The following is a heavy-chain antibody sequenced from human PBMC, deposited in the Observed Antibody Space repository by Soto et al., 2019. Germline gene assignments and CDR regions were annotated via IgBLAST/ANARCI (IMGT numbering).Heavy chain of an antibody. CDR1: GGTFSSYA. CDR2: IIPIFGTA. D-gene: IGHD3-22*01. Sequence: SVKVSCKASGGTFSSYAISWVRQAPGQGLEWMGGIIPIFGTANYAQKFQGRVTITADESTSTAYMELSSLRSEDTAVYYCARAXGDYYYDSSGYPGPFDYWSQGTLVTVSS. J-gene: IGHJ4*02. CDR3: ARAXGDYYYDSSGYPGPFDY. V-gene: IGHV1-69*13.